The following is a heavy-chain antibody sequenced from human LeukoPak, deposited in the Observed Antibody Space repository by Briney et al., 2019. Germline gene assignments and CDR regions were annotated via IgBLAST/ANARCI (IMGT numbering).Heavy chain of an antibody. J-gene: IGHJ4*02. Sequence: SETLSLTCAVYSGSFSGYYWTWIRQSPGKGLEWIGEINDSGITKYIPSLESRVTISVDTSKNQFSLKVNSVTAADTAVYYCARGEVNSNYFDSWGQGTLVTVSS. D-gene: IGHD4-11*01. CDR2: INDSGIT. V-gene: IGHV4-34*01. CDR1: SGSFSGYY. CDR3: ARGEVNSNYFDS.